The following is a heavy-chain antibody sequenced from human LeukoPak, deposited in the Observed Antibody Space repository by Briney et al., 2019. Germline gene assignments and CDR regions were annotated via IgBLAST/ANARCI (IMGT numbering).Heavy chain of an antibody. CDR2: IRYDGSHK. CDR1: GFTFSSYG. Sequence: GGSLRLSCAASGFTFSSYGMHWVRQAPGKGLEWVTFIRYDGSHKYYAGSVKGRFTISRDNSNNTLYMQMDSLRIEDTAVYYCAKAGGTYYPDHFDPWGQGTLVTVSS. D-gene: IGHD3-10*01. CDR3: AKAGGTYYPDHFDP. J-gene: IGHJ5*02. V-gene: IGHV3-30*02.